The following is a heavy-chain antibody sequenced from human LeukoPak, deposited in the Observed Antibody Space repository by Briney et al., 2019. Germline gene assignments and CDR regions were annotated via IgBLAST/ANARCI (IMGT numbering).Heavy chain of an antibody. Sequence: PGGSLRLSCAASGFTFSSYGMHWVRQAPGKGLEWVAFIRYDGSNKYYADSVKGRFTISRDNSKNTLYLQMNSLRAEDTAVYYCASATPTMYSSGWYYFDYWGQGTLVTVSS. V-gene: IGHV3-30*02. CDR1: GFTFSSYG. CDR3: ASATPTMYSSGWYYFDY. CDR2: IRYDGSNK. J-gene: IGHJ4*02. D-gene: IGHD6-19*01.